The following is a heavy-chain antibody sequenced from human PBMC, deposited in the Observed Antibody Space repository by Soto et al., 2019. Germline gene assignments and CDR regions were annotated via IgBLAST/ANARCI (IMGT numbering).Heavy chain of an antibody. D-gene: IGHD3-10*02. V-gene: IGHV1-69*01. Sequence: QVQLVQSGAEVKKPGSSVKVSCKASGGTFSSYAISWVRQAPGQGLEWMGGIIPIFGTANYAQQFQGRVTITADESTRTAYMELSSLRSEDTAVYYCAREPSPPMLNPLGYFDYWGQGTLVTVSS. J-gene: IGHJ4*02. CDR1: GGTFSSYA. CDR2: IIPIFGTA. CDR3: AREPSPPMLNPLGYFDY.